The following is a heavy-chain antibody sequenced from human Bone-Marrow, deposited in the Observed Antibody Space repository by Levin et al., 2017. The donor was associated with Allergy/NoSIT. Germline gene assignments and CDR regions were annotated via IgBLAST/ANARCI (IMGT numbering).Heavy chain of an antibody. CDR3: ARASLTFGGPLSNAHDV. D-gene: IGHD3-10*01. J-gene: IGHJ3*01. CDR2: IFASGST. Sequence: SETLSLTCSVSGGSINTGPYSWTWIRQPAGKGLEWIGRIFASGSTHYNPSLRSRLTMSLDTSKNQFSLKLTSATAADTAVYYCARASLTFGGPLSNAHDVWGQGTMVTVSS. V-gene: IGHV4-61*02. CDR1: GGSINTGPYS.